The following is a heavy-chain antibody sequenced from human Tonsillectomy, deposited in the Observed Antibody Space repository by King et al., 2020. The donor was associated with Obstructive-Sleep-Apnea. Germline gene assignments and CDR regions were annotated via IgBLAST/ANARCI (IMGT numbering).Heavy chain of an antibody. CDR3: ARDISFPLVGGTYYHYGMDV. D-gene: IGHD3-10*01. V-gene: IGHV3-48*04. Sequence: VQLVESGGGLVQPGGSLRLSCAASGFTFYSYSMNWVRQAPGKGLEWVSYISSSSSDIYYADSVKGRFPISRDNAKYSLSLQMSSLRAEDTAVDYCARDISFPLVGGTYYHYGMDVWGQGTTVTVSS. CDR2: ISSSSSDI. J-gene: IGHJ6*02. CDR1: GFTFYSYS.